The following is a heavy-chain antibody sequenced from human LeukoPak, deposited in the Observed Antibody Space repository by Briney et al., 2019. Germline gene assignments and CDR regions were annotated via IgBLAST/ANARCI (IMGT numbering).Heavy chain of an antibody. Sequence: SETLSLTCTVSGGSISSYYWSWIRQPPGKGLEWIGNIYHSGNTYYNSSLKSRVTISVDTSKNQFSLRLTSVTAADTAVYYCARDPSHHSGTFDIWGQGTMVTVSS. V-gene: IGHV4-59*01. CDR1: GGSISSYY. CDR3: ARDPSHHSGTFDI. CDR2: IYHSGNT. J-gene: IGHJ3*02. D-gene: IGHD2-15*01.